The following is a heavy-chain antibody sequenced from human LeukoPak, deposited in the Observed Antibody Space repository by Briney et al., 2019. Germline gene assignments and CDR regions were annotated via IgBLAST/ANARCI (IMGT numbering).Heavy chain of an antibody. J-gene: IGHJ6*02. D-gene: IGHD3-9*01. CDR2: INPNSGGT. V-gene: IGHV1-2*06. CDR3: ARGVRYFDWLLRNYYYYYGMDV. CDR1: GYTFTGYY. Sequence: ASVKVSCKASGYTFTGYYMHWVRQAPGQGLEWMGRINPNSGGTNYAQKFQGRVTMTRNTSISTAYMELSSLRSEDTAVYYCARGVRYFDWLLRNYYYYYGMDVWGQGTTVTVSS.